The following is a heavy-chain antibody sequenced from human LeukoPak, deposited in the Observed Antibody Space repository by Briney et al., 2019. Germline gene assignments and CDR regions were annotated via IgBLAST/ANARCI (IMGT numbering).Heavy chain of an antibody. CDR3: ARHSPRGGEFDY. V-gene: IGHV4-59*08. CDR2: SHYSGSS. CDR1: DGSISSSY. J-gene: IGHJ4*02. Sequence: SETLSLTCTVSDGSISSSYWSWIRQPPGKGPEWIGYSHYSGSSDYNPSLKSRVTISVDTSKNQFSLKLSSVTAADTAVYYCARHSPRGGEFDYWGQGALVTVSS. D-gene: IGHD3-16*01.